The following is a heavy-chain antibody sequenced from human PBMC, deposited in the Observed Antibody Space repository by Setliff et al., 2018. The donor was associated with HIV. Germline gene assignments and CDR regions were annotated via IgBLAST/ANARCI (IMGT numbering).Heavy chain of an antibody. J-gene: IGHJ4*02. CDR1: GYTFSGYY. Sequence: ASVKVSCKASGYTFSGYYMHWVRQAPGQGLEWMGWINPNNGGTNYAQKFQGRVTMTRDTSISTAYMEVISLRSDDTAVYYCAKGTNFPYSSSSDYWGQGTLVTVSS. V-gene: IGHV1-2*02. CDR3: AKGTNFPYSSSSDY. CDR2: INPNNGGT. D-gene: IGHD6-6*01.